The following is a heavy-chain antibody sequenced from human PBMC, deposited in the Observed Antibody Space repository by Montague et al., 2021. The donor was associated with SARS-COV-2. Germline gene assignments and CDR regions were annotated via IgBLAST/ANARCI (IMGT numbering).Heavy chain of an antibody. Sequence: CAISGDSVSSIIATWNWIRQSPSIGLERLGRTYYRSKWYNDYAVSVKSRVIVNPDTSNNRISLQLNSVTPEDTAVYYCARAYCGGDCYFYWYFDLWGRGTLVTVSS. CDR3: ARAYCGGDCYFYWYFDL. CDR1: GDSVSSIIAT. V-gene: IGHV6-1*01. D-gene: IGHD2-21*02. CDR2: TYYRSKWYN. J-gene: IGHJ2*01.